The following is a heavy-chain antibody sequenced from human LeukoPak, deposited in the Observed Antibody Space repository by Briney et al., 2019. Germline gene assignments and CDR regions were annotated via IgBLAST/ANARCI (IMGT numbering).Heavy chain of an antibody. CDR2: ISWNSGSI. CDR1: GFTFDDYA. V-gene: IGHV3-9*03. J-gene: IGHJ4*02. D-gene: IGHD3-22*01. Sequence: GGSLRLSCAASGFTFDDYAMHWVRQAPGKGLEWVSGISWNSGSIGYADSVKGRFTISRDNAKNSLYLQMNSLRAEDMALYYCAKGAVDSSGYYGGYDYWGQGTLVTVSS. CDR3: AKGAVDSSGYYGGYDY.